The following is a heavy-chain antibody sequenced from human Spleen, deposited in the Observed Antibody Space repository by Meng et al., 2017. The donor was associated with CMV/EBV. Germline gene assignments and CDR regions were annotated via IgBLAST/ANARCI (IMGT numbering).Heavy chain of an antibody. CDR1: GFRFDEYG. Sequence: GESLKISCATSGFRFDEYGMSWIRQIPGKGLQWVSSINWKGESTEYGDSVTGRFSISRDNAKNSLYLQMNSLRVEDTALYYCAREDSWRSVFDIWGRGITVTVSS. J-gene: IGHJ3*02. V-gene: IGHV3-20*04. D-gene: IGHD3-22*01. CDR3: AREDSWRSVFDI. CDR2: INWKGEST.